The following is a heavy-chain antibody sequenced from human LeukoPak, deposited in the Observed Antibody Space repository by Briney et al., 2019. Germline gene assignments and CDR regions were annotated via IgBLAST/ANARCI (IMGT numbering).Heavy chain of an antibody. D-gene: IGHD2-2*01. CDR1: GFTFDDYT. J-gene: IGHJ4*02. V-gene: IGHV3-43*01. Sequence: GGSLRLSCAASGFTFDDYTMHWVRQAPGQGLEWVSLISSDGGSTYYADSVKGRFTISRDNSKNSLYLQMNSLRTEDTALYYCAKGGLGYCSSTSCYPDYWGQGTLVTVSS. CDR2: ISSDGGST. CDR3: AKGGLGYCSSTSCYPDY.